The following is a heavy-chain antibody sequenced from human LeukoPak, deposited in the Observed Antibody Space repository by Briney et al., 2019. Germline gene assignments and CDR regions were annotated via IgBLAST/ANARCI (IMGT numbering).Heavy chain of an antibody. CDR2: INWSGGST. CDR3: ARAHITSPFYFDY. V-gene: IGHV3-20*03. Sequence: GGSLRLSYTASGFAFDEHGMSWVRQVPGKGLEWVSGINWSGGSTGYADPLRGRFTISRDNAKNSLYLQMDSLRAEDTALYYCARAHITSPFYFDYWGQGTLVTVSS. CDR1: GFAFDEHG. D-gene: IGHD2-2*01. J-gene: IGHJ4*02.